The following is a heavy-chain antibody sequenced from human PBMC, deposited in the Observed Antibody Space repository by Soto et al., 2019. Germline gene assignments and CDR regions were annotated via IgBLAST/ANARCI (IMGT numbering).Heavy chain of an antibody. V-gene: IGHV4-4*07. Sequence: PSETLSLTCNVSGDSISNYYWTGIRQSAGKGLEWIGRMSATGGAAYNPSLKSRLTLSRDTSKNELSLSLKFVTAADTAVYFCTRDQSGTPDIWGQGTMVTDSS. CDR3: TRDQSGTPDI. CDR2: MSATGGA. CDR1: GDSISNYY. J-gene: IGHJ3*02. D-gene: IGHD1-26*01.